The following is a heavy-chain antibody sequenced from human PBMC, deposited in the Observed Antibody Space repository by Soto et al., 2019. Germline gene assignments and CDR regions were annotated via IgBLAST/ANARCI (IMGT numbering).Heavy chain of an antibody. V-gene: IGHV2-5*02. Sequence: QITLKESGPTLVKPTQTLTLTCTFSGFSLSSSGVGVAWIRQPQGKALEWLALIYWDDEKRYSPSLKNRLTVTKDTSKNQVVITITNMDPLDKAKYYCAYDSPGYYGMAVWGQGTTVTVSS. CDR1: GFSLSSSGVG. CDR2: IYWDDEK. J-gene: IGHJ6*02. CDR3: AYDSPGYYGMAV.